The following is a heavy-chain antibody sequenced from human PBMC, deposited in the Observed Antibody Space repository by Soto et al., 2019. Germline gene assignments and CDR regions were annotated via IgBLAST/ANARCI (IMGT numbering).Heavy chain of an antibody. V-gene: IGHV1-69*13. D-gene: IGHD3-10*01. Sequence: SVKVSCKASGGTFSSYAISWVRQAPGQGLEWMGGIIPIFGTANYAQKFQGRVTITADESTSTAYMELSSLRSEDTAVYYCARSTMVRGVITKFDYWGQGTLVTVSS. J-gene: IGHJ4*02. CDR2: IIPIFGTA. CDR1: GGTFSSYA. CDR3: ARSTMVRGVITKFDY.